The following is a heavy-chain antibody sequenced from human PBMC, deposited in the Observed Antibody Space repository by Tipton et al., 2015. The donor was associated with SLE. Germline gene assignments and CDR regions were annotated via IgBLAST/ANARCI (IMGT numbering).Heavy chain of an antibody. D-gene: IGHD1-7*01. CDR2: VSHRGTT. CDR1: GGSITGGIYF. Sequence: AGLVKPSQTLSLNCTVSGGSITGGIYFWSWIRQPPGKGLEWIGEVSHRGTTNYNPSLDSRVTISLDRFNNQFTLKMTSVTAADTAVYYCANQNWNYYFWGQGNLVTVSS. CDR3: ANQNWNYYF. J-gene: IGHJ4*02. V-gene: IGHV4-34*01.